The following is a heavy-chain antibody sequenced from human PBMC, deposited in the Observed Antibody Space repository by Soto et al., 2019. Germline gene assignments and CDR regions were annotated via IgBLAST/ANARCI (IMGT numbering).Heavy chain of an antibody. Sequence: ASVKVSCKASGYTFTGYYMHWVRQAPGQGLEWMGWINPNSGGTNYAQKFQGWVTMTRDTSISTAYMELSRLRSDDTAVYYCARATTRVLRFLADYYGIDVWGQGTTVTVSS. D-gene: IGHD3-3*01. J-gene: IGHJ6*02. CDR2: INPNSGGT. CDR1: GYTFTGYY. V-gene: IGHV1-2*04. CDR3: ARATTRVLRFLADYYGIDV.